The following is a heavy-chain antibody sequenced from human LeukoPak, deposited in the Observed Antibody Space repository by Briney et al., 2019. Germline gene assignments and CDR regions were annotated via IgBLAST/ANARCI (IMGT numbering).Heavy chain of an antibody. V-gene: IGHV1-69*06. D-gene: IGHD6-13*01. CDR1: GGTFSSYA. CDR2: IIPIFGTA. J-gene: IGHJ5*02. CDR3: ARGPTGEIDLGPGIAAAGTKRDNWFDP. Sequence: GASVKVSCKASGGTFSSYAISWVRQAPGQGLEWMGGIIPIFGTANYAQKFQGRVTITADKSTSTAYMELSSLRSEDTAVYYCARGPTGEIDLGPGIAAAGTKRDNWFDPWGQGTLVTVSS.